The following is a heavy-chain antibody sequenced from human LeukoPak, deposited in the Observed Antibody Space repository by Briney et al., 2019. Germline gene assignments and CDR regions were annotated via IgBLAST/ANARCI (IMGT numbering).Heavy chain of an antibody. CDR1: GGSIFSNNYY. V-gene: IGHV4-31*03. Sequence: PSETLSLTCNVSGGSIFSNNYYWSWIRQLPGKGLEWIGYIHYGVSSYYNPSLKSRATISVDASKNQFSLKLSSATAADTAVYYCARAESNWFDPWGQGTLVTVSS. J-gene: IGHJ5*02. CDR3: ARAESNWFDP. CDR2: IHYGVSS.